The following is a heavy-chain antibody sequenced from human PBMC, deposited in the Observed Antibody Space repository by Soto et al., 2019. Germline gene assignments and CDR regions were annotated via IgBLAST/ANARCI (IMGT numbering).Heavy chain of an antibody. J-gene: IGHJ4*02. CDR3: THDYGDYRYYFDY. Sequence: GGSLRLSCAASGFTFTYAWMSWVRQAPGKGPEWVGRIKSKTDGGTTDYAAPVKGRFTISRDDSKNTLYLQMNSLKIEDTAVYYCTHDYGDYRYYFDYCGPGILVPVYS. D-gene: IGHD4-17*01. CDR2: IKSKTDGGTT. CDR1: GFTFTYAW. V-gene: IGHV3-15*01.